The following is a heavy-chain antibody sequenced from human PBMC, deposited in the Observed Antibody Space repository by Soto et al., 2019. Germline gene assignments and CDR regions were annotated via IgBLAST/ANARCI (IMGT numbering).Heavy chain of an antibody. J-gene: IGHJ4*02. Sequence: QVQLVESGGGVVQPGRSLRGSCAASGFTFSSYDMNWVRQAPGKGLEWVAIISYDGSDKYYADSVKGRFTISRDNSKNTLYLHINRLRGEDTAVYYCAKNSESYAWGIESYCDYWGQGTLVTVSS. CDR1: GFTFSSYD. V-gene: IGHV3-30*18. D-gene: IGHD3-16*01. CDR3: AKNSESYAWGIESYCDY. CDR2: ISYDGSDK.